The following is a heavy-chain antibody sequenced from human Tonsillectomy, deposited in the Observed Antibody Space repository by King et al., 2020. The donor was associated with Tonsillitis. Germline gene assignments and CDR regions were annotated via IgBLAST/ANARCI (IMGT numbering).Heavy chain of an antibody. CDR3: ARDNREVEWLVGRDPFDF. CDR2: ISSSSTYT. Sequence: VQLVESGGGLVKPGGSLRLSCAASGFTFSTYSMNWVRQAPGKGLEWVSCISSSSTYTFYADSVKGRFTISRDNAKSSLYLQINSLSPADTAVYYCARDNREVEWLVGRDPFDFWGQGTVVTVSS. CDR1: GFTFSTYS. D-gene: IGHD6-19*01. J-gene: IGHJ3*01. V-gene: IGHV3-21*01.